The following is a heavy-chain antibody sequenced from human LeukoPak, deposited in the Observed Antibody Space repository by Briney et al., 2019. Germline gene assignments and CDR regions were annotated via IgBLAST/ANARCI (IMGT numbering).Heavy chain of an antibody. D-gene: IGHD6-13*01. V-gene: IGHV4-59*01. CDR3: AREEEAAAGYWFDP. CDR1: GGSISSYY. Sequence: SETLSLTCTVSGGSISSYYWSWIRQPPGKGLEWIGYIYYSGSTNYNPSLKSRVTISVDTSKNQFSLKLSSVTAADTAVYYCAREEEAAAGYWFDPWGQGTLVTVSP. J-gene: IGHJ5*02. CDR2: IYYSGST.